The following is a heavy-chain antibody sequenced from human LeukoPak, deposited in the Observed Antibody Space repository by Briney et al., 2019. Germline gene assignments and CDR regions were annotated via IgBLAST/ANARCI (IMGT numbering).Heavy chain of an antibody. D-gene: IGHD2-15*01. CDR2: ISGSGNRT. J-gene: IGHJ6*02. Sequence: GGSLRLSCAASGFTFSSYAMSWVRQAPGKGLEWVSSISGSGNRTYYADSVKGRFTISRDNSKNTLFLQMNSLRAEDTAIYYCAKNLYCGGGSCYPSALGMDVWGQGTTVTVSS. CDR1: GFTFSSYA. CDR3: AKNLYCGGGSCYPSALGMDV. V-gene: IGHV3-23*01.